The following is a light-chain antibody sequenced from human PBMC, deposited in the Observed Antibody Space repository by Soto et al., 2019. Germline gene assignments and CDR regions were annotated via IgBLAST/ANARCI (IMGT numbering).Light chain of an antibody. CDR3: LQHNSYPWT. CDR2: AAS. CDR1: QGIRKD. V-gene: IGKV1-17*01. J-gene: IGKJ1*01. Sequence: DIQMTQSPSSLSASVGDRVTITCRASQGIRKDLGWYQQKPGKAPKGLIFAASSLRSGVPSRFSGSGSGTEFTLTISSLQPEDSATYYCLQHNSYPWTFGQGTKVEIK.